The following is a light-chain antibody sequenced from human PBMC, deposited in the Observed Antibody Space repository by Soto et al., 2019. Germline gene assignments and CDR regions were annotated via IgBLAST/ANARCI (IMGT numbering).Light chain of an antibody. V-gene: IGKV3-15*01. CDR3: QQYNRWPLT. Sequence: EIVMTQSPATLSVSPGERVSLSCRASQNIHDKLAWYQQKPGQTPRLLIYDASTRATGISGSFSGSGSGTELTLTISSMQYEDFAVYYCQQYNRWPLTFGGGTKVEIK. CDR2: DAS. J-gene: IGKJ4*01. CDR1: QNIHDK.